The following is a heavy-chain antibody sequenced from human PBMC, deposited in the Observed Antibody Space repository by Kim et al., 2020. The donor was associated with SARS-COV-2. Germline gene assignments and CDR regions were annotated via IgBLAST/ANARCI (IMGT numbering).Heavy chain of an antibody. CDR1: GGSISSSSYY. V-gene: IGHV4-39*01. CDR2: IYYSGST. J-gene: IGHJ3*02. Sequence: SETLSLTCTVSGGSISSSSYYWGWIRQPPGKGLEWIGSIYYSGSTYYNPSLKSRVTISVDTSKNQFSLKLSSVTAADTAVYYCARHPTLWFGELSYAFDIWGQGTMVTVSS. D-gene: IGHD3-10*01. CDR3: ARHPTLWFGELSYAFDI.